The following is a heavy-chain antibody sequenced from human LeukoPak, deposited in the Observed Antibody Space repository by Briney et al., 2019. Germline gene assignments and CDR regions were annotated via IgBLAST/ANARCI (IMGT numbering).Heavy chain of an antibody. CDR3: ARGGGVGAVADHFDY. D-gene: IGHD6-19*01. V-gene: IGHV1-18*01. CDR2: ISAYNGNT. Sequence: ASVKVSCKASGYIFTSYAISWVRQAPGQGFEWMGWISAYNGNTDYAQKLQGRVTMTTDTSTSTAYMELRSLRSDDTAVYYCARGGGVGAVADHFDYWGQGTLVTVSS. J-gene: IGHJ4*02. CDR1: GYIFTSYA.